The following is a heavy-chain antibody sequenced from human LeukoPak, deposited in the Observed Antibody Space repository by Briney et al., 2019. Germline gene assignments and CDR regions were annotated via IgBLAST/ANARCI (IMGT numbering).Heavy chain of an antibody. CDR3: AREDLNYYDGSGIYY. Sequence: PGRSLRLSCAAPGFTFSSYAMHWVRQAPGKGLEWVSVISYDGSNQYYADSVKGRFTISRDNSKNTLYLQMNSLRAEDTAVYYCAREDLNYYDGSGIYYWGQGTLVTVSS. CDR2: ISYDGSNQ. D-gene: IGHD3-22*01. CDR1: GFTFSSYA. V-gene: IGHV3-30*04. J-gene: IGHJ4*02.